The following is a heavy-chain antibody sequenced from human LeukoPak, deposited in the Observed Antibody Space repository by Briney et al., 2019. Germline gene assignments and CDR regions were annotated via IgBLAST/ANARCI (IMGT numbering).Heavy chain of an antibody. V-gene: IGHV3-7*01. Sequence: GGSLRISCTASGFTLSSYWMTWVRQTPGKGLEWVANIKEDGSEKGYADSVKGRFTISRDNAKNSLYLQMGSLRAEDTAIFYCTSWSSCSSDNCQFNYWGQGTLVTVSS. J-gene: IGHJ4*02. CDR2: IKEDGSEK. D-gene: IGHD2-15*01. CDR3: TSWSSCSSDNCQFNY. CDR1: GFTLSSYW.